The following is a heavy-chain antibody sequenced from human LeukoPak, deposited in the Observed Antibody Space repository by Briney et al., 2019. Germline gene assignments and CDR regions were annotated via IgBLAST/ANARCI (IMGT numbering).Heavy chain of an antibody. J-gene: IGHJ6*02. Sequence: ASVKVSCKASGYTFTSYAMHWVRQAPGQRLEWMGWINAGNGNTKYSQKFQGRVTITRDTSASTAHMELSSLRSEDTAVYYCARDQGYDILTGYYNVGGGYYYYYGMDVWGQGTTVTVSS. CDR1: GYTFTSYA. V-gene: IGHV1-3*01. CDR2: INAGNGNT. D-gene: IGHD3-9*01. CDR3: ARDQGYDILTGYYNVGGGYYYYYGMDV.